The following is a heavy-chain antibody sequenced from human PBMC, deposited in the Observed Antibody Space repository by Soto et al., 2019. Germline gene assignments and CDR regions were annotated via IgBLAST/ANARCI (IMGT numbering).Heavy chain of an antibody. D-gene: IGHD5-18*01. CDR1: GYTFISYY. CDR2: INPSGGST. Sequence: ASVKVSCKASGYTFISYYMHWVRQAPGQGLEWMGIINPSGGSTSYAQKFQGRVTMTRDTSTSTVYMELSSLRSEDTAVYYCARAAMVLDYYYGMDVWGQGTTVTVSS. CDR3: ARAAMVLDYYYGMDV. J-gene: IGHJ6*02. V-gene: IGHV1-46*01.